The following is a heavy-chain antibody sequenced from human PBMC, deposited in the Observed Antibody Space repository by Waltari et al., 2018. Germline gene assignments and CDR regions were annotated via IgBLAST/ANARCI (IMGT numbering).Heavy chain of an antibody. CDR2: ITPIFGTA. J-gene: IGHJ5*02. V-gene: IGHV1-69*13. CDR3: ATGIAAAGFNWFDP. D-gene: IGHD6-13*01. Sequence: QVQLVQSGAEVKKPGSSVKVSCKASGGTFSSYAISWVRQAPGQGLEWTRGITPIFGTAKYAQKFQGRVTITADESTSTAYMERSILRSEEPAVHYCATGIAAAGFNWFDPWGQGTLVTVSS. CDR1: GGTFSSYA.